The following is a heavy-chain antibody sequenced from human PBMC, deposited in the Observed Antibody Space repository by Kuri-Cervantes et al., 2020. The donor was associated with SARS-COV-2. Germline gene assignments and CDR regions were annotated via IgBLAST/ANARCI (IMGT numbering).Heavy chain of an antibody. V-gene: IGHV3-7*01. Sequence: GESLKISCAASGFTFSNAWMSWVRQAPGKGLEWVANIKQDGSEKYYVDSVKGRFTISRDNAKNSLYLQMNSLRAEDTAVYYCAREFRSFTMIVADAFDIWGQGTMVTVSS. D-gene: IGHD3-22*01. CDR2: IKQDGSEK. CDR3: AREFRSFTMIVADAFDI. J-gene: IGHJ3*02. CDR1: GFTFSNAW.